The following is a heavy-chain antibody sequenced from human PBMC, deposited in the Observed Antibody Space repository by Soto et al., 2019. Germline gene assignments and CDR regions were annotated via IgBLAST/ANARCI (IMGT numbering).Heavy chain of an antibody. CDR2: IVPLSGTP. V-gene: IGHV1-69*06. CDR1: GGNSNSYS. CDR3: AXDWRQMSRGGFFDY. J-gene: IGHJ4*02. Sequence: QVRLVQSGAEVKKPGSSVKLSCKVSGGNSNSYSIAWVRQAPGQGLQWLGTIVPLSGTPNHAQQFQARVTITADTSTKTAYLELSSLISEDTAXXXXAXDWRQMSRGGFFDYWGQGSLVTXSX. D-gene: IGHD3-16*01.